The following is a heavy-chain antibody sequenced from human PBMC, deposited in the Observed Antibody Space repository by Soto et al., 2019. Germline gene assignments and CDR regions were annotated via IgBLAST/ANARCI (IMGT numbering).Heavy chain of an antibody. J-gene: IGHJ4*02. CDR2: ISYDGSNK. Sequence: PGGSLRLSCAASGFTFSSYGMHWVRQAPGKGLEWVAVISYDGSNKYYADSVKGRFTISRDSSRNTLYLQMDSLRPEDTAMYYCAKALGELSPESFDHWGQGTLVTVSS. V-gene: IGHV3-30*18. CDR3: AKALGELSPESFDH. CDR1: GFTFSSYG. D-gene: IGHD3-16*02.